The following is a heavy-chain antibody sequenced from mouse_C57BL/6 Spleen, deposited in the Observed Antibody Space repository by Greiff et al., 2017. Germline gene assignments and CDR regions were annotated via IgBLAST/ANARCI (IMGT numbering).Heavy chain of an antibody. CDR1: GSSFNTYA. V-gene: IGHV10-1*01. CDR3: VRHPSGAMDY. D-gene: IGHD3-1*01. Sequence: EVKLVESGGGLVQPKGSLKLSCAASGSSFNTYAMNWVRQAPGKGLEWVARIRSKSNNYATYYADSVKDRFTISRDDSESMLYLQMNNLKTEDTAMYYCVRHPSGAMDYWGQGTSVTVSS. CDR2: IRSKSNNYAT. J-gene: IGHJ4*01.